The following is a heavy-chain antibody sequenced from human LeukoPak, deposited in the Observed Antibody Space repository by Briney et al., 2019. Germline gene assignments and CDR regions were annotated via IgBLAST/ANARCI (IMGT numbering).Heavy chain of an antibody. CDR2: ISGSGGRT. V-gene: IGHV3-23*01. CDR1: GFTFSSYV. Sequence: GGSLRLSCAASGFTFSSYVMSWVRQAPGQGLEWVSGISGSGGRTYYADSVKGRFTISRDNAKNSLYLQMNSLRAEDTAVYYCAELGITMIGGVWGKGTTVTVFS. D-gene: IGHD3-10*02. J-gene: IGHJ6*03. CDR3: AELGITMIGGV.